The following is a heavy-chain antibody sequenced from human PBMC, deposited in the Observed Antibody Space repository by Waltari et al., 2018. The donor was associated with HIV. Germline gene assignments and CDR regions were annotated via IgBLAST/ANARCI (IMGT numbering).Heavy chain of an antibody. V-gene: IGHV3-30*02. D-gene: IGHD3-22*01. CDR1: GFPFSNYG. CDR3: AKAPHHYDSSGPVY. Sequence: QVQLVESGGGVVQPGGSLRLSCTASGFPFSNYGMYWVRQAPGKRLQWVAFIRYDGTNKYYADAVKGRFIISRDNAKNTLSRQMHSLRAEDTAVYYCAKAPHHYDSSGPVYWGQGTLVTVSS. CDR2: IRYDGTNK. J-gene: IGHJ4*02.